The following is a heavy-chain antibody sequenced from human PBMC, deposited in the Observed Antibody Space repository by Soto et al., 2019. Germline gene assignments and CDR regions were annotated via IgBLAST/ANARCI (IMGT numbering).Heavy chain of an antibody. J-gene: IGHJ1*01. Sequence: QPGGSLRLSCAASGFTFSSYAMSWVRQAPGKGLEWVSAISGSGGSTYYAGSVKGRFTISRDNSKNTLYLQMNSLRAEDTAVYYCAKEGIAARAPSPEYFQHWGQGTLVAVSS. CDR3: AKEGIAARAPSPEYFQH. CDR1: GFTFSSYA. V-gene: IGHV3-23*01. D-gene: IGHD6-6*01. CDR2: ISGSGGST.